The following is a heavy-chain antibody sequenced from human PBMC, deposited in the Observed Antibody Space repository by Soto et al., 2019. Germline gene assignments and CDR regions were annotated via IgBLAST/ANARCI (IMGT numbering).Heavy chain of an antibody. D-gene: IGHD4-17*01. Sequence: LSLTCAVSGGSISSGGYSWSWIRQPPGKGLEWIGYIYHSGSTYYNPSLKSRVTISVDRSKNQFSLKLSSVTAADTAVYYFARDVAKRTTLAYWGQGTLVTGSS. CDR1: GGSISSGGYS. CDR2: IYHSGST. V-gene: IGHV4-30-2*01. J-gene: IGHJ4*02. CDR3: ARDVAKRTTLAY.